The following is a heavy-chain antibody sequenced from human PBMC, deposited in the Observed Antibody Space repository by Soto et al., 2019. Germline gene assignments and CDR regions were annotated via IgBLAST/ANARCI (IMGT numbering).Heavy chain of an antibody. V-gene: IGHV4-34*01. Sequence: TSETLSLTCAVYGGSVNGYYWNWIRQPPGKGLEWIGEINHTGGTHYNPSLKSRVTMSVDTSKNQFSLRLSSVTAADTPIYYCATRITVFGLLIPPFDPWGQGTQVTVSS. D-gene: IGHD3-3*01. CDR2: INHTGGT. CDR1: GGSVNGYY. CDR3: ATRITVFGLLIPPFDP. J-gene: IGHJ5*02.